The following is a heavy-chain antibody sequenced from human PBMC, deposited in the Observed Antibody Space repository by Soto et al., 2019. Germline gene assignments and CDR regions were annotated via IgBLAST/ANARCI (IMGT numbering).Heavy chain of an antibody. CDR2: ISGSGGST. V-gene: IGHV3-23*01. Sequence: GGSLRLSCAASGFTFSSYAMSWVRQAPGKGLEWVSAISGSGGSTYYADSVKGRFTISRDNSKKTLYMQMNSLRAEDTAVYYCAKADNMVYASDDAFDIWGQGTMVTVSS. CDR3: AKADNMVYASDDAFDI. D-gene: IGHD2-8*01. CDR1: GFTFSSYA. J-gene: IGHJ3*02.